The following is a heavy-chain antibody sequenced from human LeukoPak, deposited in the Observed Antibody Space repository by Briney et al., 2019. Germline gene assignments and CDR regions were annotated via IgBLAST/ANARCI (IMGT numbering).Heavy chain of an antibody. J-gene: IGHJ4*02. V-gene: IGHV3-74*01. CDR1: EFTFSYYW. Sequence: PGGSLRLSCAASEFTFSYYWMHWVRRAPGEGLIWVSRSNPDGSITNYADSVKGRFTISRDNAKNTLFLQMNSLRADDTAVYYCVRGTSDWGGIDYWGQGTLVTVSS. D-gene: IGHD2-21*02. CDR3: VRGTSDWGGIDY. CDR2: SNPDGSIT.